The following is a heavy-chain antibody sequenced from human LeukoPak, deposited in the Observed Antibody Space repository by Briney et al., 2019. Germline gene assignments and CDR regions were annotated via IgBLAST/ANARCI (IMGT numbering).Heavy chain of an antibody. Sequence: AGTLRLSCTASGFTFTSYGMHWVRQAPAKGLEWVAVISYDGSDKSYAHSVKGRFTISRDNSKNPLYLQMNSLRAEDTAVYYCAKDLGGSSWSHGFDYWGQGTLVSVSS. D-gene: IGHD6-13*01. V-gene: IGHV3-30*18. CDR2: ISYDGSDK. J-gene: IGHJ4*02. CDR3: AKDLGGSSWSHGFDY. CDR1: GFTFTSYG.